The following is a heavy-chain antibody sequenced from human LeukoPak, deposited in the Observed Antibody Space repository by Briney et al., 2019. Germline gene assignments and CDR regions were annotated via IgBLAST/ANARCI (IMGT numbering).Heavy chain of an antibody. CDR3: ARESLRGVPNFDY. CDR1: GGSISSGDYY. J-gene: IGHJ4*02. CDR2: IYYSGST. V-gene: IGHV4-30-4*01. Sequence: PSETLSLTCTVSGGSISSGDYYWIWIRQPPGKGLEWIGYIYYSGSTYYNPSLKSRVTISVDTSKNQFSLKLSSVTAADTAVYYCARESLRGVPNFDYWGQGTLVTVSS. D-gene: IGHD3-10*01.